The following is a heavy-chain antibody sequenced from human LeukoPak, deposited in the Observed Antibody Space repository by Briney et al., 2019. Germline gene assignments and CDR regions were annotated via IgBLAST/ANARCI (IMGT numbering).Heavy chain of an antibody. CDR2: ISSNGSNT. J-gene: IGHJ4*02. Sequence: GGSLRLSCVASGFPFSTYAMHWVRRAPGKGLEYVSGISSNGSNTNYADSVEGRFTISRDNSKNTLYLRMGSLRPEDMAVYYCARVSGYSYGQWGQGTLVTVSS. CDR3: ARVSGYSYGQ. V-gene: IGHV3-64*02. D-gene: IGHD5-18*01. CDR1: GFPFSTYA.